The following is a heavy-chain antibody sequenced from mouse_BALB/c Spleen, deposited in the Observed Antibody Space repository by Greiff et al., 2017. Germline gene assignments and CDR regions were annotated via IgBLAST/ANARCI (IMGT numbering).Heavy chain of an antibody. CDR3: ASVYYDYDGLGY. D-gene: IGHD2-4*01. J-gene: IGHJ2*01. V-gene: IGHV5-6-5*01. CDR2: ISSGGST. Sequence: EVQVVESGGGLVKPGGSLKLSCAASGFTFSSYAMSWVRQTPEKRLEWVASISSGGSTYYPDSVKGRFTISRDNARNILYLQMSSLRSEDTAMYYCASVYYDYDGLGYWGQGTTLTVSS. CDR1: GFTFSSYA.